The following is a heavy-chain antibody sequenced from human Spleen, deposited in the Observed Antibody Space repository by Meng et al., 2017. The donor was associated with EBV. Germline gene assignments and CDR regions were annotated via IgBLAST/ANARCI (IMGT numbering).Heavy chain of an antibody. V-gene: IGHV1-69*01. CDR1: GGTFSTYA. Sequence: QGRWVQSGAEVKRPCSSVKVSCTASGGTFSTYALSWVRQAPGQGLEWMGGIIPIFGTAKYSQRFQGRVTITADESTNTGYMELSSLRPEDTAVYYCATLGPQPERLQYWGQGTLVTVSS. CDR2: IIPIFGTA. D-gene: IGHD1-14*01. CDR3: ATLGPQPERLQY. J-gene: IGHJ1*01.